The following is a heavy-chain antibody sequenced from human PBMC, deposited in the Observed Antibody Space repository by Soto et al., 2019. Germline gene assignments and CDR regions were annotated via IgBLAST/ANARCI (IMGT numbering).Heavy chain of an antibody. V-gene: IGHV3-23*01. Sequence: GGSLRLSCAASGFTFSSYAMSWVRQAPGKGLEWVSSISGNAGSTYYADSVKGRFTISRDNSKNMLYLQMNSLRAEDTAVYYCAKSARGDGYSYGGGVYGVDVWGQGTTVTVSS. D-gene: IGHD5-18*01. CDR1: GFTFSSYA. CDR3: AKSARGDGYSYGGGVYGVDV. J-gene: IGHJ6*02. CDR2: ISGNAGST.